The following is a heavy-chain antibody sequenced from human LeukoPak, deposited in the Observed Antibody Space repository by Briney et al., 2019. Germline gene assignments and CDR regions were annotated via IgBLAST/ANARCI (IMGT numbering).Heavy chain of an antibody. CDR3: ARDPEVRFPDG. D-gene: IGHD3-3*01. V-gene: IGHV1-69*05. J-gene: IGHJ4*02. Sequence: SVKVSCKASGGTFSSYAISWVRQAPGQGLEWMGRIIPIFGTATYAQKFQGRVTITTDESTSTAYMELNSLRSEDTAVYYCARDPEVRFPDGWGQGTLVTVSS. CDR1: GGTFSSYA. CDR2: IIPIFGTA.